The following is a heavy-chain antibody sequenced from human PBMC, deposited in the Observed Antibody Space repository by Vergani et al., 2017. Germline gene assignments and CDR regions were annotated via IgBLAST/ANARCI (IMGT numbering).Heavy chain of an antibody. V-gene: IGHV3-48*01. J-gene: IGHJ5*02. CDR2: ISSSSSTI. CDR1: GFTFSSYS. D-gene: IGHD2-2*01. Sequence: EVQLVESGGGLVQPGGSLRLSCAASGFTFSSYSMNWVRQAPGKGLEWVSYISSSSSTIYYADSVKGRFTISRDNAKNSLYLQMNSLRAEDTAVYYCATAPHSVVPGRRFDPWGQGTLVTVSS. CDR3: ATAPHSVVPGRRFDP.